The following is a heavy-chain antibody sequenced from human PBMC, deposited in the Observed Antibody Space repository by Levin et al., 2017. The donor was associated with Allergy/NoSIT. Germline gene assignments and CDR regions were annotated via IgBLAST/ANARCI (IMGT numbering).Heavy chain of an antibody. D-gene: IGHD5-12*01. CDR2: IIPIFGTA. V-gene: IGHV1-69*13. CDR3: ARDLGRSGYDDY. Sequence: ASVKVSCKASGGTFSSYAISSVRQAPGQGLEWMGGIIPIFGTANYAQKFQGRVTITADESTSTAYMELSSLRSEDTAVYYCARDLGRSGYDDYWGQGTLVTVSS. J-gene: IGHJ4*02. CDR1: GGTFSSYA.